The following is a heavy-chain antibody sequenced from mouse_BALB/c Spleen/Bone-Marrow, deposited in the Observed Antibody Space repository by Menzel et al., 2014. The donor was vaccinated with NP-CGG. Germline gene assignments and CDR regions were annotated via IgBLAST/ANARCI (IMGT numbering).Heavy chain of an antibody. Sequence: VQLVESGDELVKPGASVKLSCMASGFTFTSYWIHWVKQRPGQGPEWIGEINPSNGRTNYNEKFKSKATLTEDKSSSTAYMQLSSLTSEDSAVYYCARSRAMDYWGQGTSVTVSS. CDR3: ARSRAMDY. V-gene: IGHV1S81*02. CDR1: GFTFTSYW. CDR2: INPSNGRT. J-gene: IGHJ4*01.